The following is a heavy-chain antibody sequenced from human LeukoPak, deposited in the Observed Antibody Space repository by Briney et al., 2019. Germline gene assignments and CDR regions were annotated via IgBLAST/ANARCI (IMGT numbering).Heavy chain of an antibody. Sequence: GGSLRLSCAASGFTFSSYAMHWVRQAPGKGLEYVSAISSNGGSTYYANSVKGRFTISRDNSKNTPYLQMGSLRAEDMAVYYCARDIIYDFWSGSRSYYYMDVWGKGTTVTVSS. D-gene: IGHD3-3*01. CDR1: GFTFSSYA. J-gene: IGHJ6*03. V-gene: IGHV3-64*01. CDR3: ARDIIYDFWSGSRSYYYMDV. CDR2: ISSNGGST.